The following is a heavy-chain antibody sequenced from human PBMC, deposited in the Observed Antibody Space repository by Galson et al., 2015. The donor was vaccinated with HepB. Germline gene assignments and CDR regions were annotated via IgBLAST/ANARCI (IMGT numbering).Heavy chain of an antibody. CDR1: GGSISSENYY. CDR3: ARQRVIAAEGWFYYYGMDI. J-gene: IGHJ6*02. D-gene: IGHD6-13*01. Sequence: ETLSLTCIVSGGSISSENYYWGWIRQPPGKGLEWIGIINHSGNTYYTPSLRSRVTISVDTSKNQFSLKLSSVTAPDTADYYCARQRVIAAEGWFYYYGMDIWGHGTTVTVSS. CDR2: INHSGNT. V-gene: IGHV4-39*01.